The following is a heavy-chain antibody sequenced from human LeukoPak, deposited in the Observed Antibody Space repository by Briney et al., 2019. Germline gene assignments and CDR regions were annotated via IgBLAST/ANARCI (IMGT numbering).Heavy chain of an antibody. CDR3: ARDSFHDYGDHYFDY. Sequence: GGSLRLSYAASGFTFSSYGMHWVRQAPGKGLEWVAVIWYDGSNKYYADSVKGRFTISRDNSKNTLYLQMNSLRAEDTAVYYCARDSFHDYGDHYFDYWGQGTLVTVSS. V-gene: IGHV3-33*01. CDR2: IWYDGSNK. D-gene: IGHD4-17*01. CDR1: GFTFSSYG. J-gene: IGHJ4*02.